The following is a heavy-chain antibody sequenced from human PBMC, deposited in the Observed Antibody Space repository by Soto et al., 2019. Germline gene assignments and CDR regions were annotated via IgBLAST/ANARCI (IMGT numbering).Heavy chain of an antibody. CDR3: ARDASYYSLWRGYYPSRNGMDV. D-gene: IGHD3-3*01. CDR2: IWYDGSKK. CDR1: GFTFSSFG. Sequence: QVQVVESGGGVAQPGRSLRLSCAASGFTFSSFGMHWVRQAPGKGLEWVSLIWYDGSKKSYGDSVKGRFTISRDNSRNTVDLQMNSLRADDTAVYYCARDASYYSLWRGYYPSRNGMDVWGQGTTVTGSS. V-gene: IGHV3-33*01. J-gene: IGHJ6*02.